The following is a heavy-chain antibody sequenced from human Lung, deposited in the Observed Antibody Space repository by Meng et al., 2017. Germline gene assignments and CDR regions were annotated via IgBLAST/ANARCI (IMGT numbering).Heavy chain of an antibody. V-gene: IGHV1-18*01. Sequence: QVQLVQSGAEGKKPGASVKVSCKASGYTFTSYGISWVRQAPGQGLEWLGWINTYNGKTDYAQKFQGRITMTTDTFTSTAYMELRNLRSDDTAVYYCATRGNPYLNCWGQGTLVTVSS. CDR2: INTYNGKT. CDR1: GYTFTSYG. J-gene: IGHJ4*02. CDR3: ATRGNPYLNC.